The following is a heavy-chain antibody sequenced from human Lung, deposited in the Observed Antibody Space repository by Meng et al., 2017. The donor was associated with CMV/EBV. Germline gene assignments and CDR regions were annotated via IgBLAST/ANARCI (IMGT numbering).Heavy chain of an antibody. D-gene: IGHD2-15*01. CDR1: YGFTSRWSYY. V-gene: IGHV4-39*06. CDR3: ARPRHSPTFDY. CDR2: GGYYGTT. Sequence: LQVSGPGLVEPSETLSLTWTVSYGFTSRWSYYWAWIWQPQGAGLGLIGSGGYYGTTYYNSSLKSRGPITVETSKNQFPLNLNLVTAADTAADFCARPRHSPTFDYWGQGTLVTVSS. J-gene: IGHJ4*02.